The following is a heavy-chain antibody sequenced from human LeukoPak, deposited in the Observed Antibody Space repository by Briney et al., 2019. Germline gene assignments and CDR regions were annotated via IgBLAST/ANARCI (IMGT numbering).Heavy chain of an antibody. CDR2: ISGGHGGT. CDR3: AKGQYASGWNSGNY. J-gene: IGHJ4*02. V-gene: IGHV3-23*01. CDR1: GFTFSSYW. D-gene: IGHD1/OR15-1a*01. Sequence: GGSLRLSCAASGFTFSSYWMHWVRQAPGKGLEWVSSISGGHGGTYYADSVKGRFTISRDDSKNTLYLQVNSLRAEDTAVYYCAKGQYASGWNSGNYWGQGTLVTVSS.